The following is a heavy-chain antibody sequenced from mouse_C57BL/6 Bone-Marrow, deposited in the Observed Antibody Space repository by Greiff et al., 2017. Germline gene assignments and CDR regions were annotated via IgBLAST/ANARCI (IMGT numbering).Heavy chain of an antibody. J-gene: IGHJ1*03. CDR2: IYPRSGNT. D-gene: IGHD6-1*01. Sequence: QVQLKESGAELARPGASVKLSCKASGYTFTSYGISWVKQRTGQGLEWIGEIYPRSGNTYYNEKFKGKATLTADKSSSTAYMELRILTSEDSAVYFCASLALWYFDVWGTGTTVTVSS. V-gene: IGHV1-81*01. CDR3: ASLALWYFDV. CDR1: GYTFTSYG.